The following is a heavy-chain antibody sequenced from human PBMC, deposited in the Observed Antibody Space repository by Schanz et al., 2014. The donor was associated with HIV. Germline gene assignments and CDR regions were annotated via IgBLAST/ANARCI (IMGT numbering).Heavy chain of an antibody. CDR3: VRAASFHFDKEGYYRNWYFDF. Sequence: QVQLVQSGAEVKKPGASVKISCKASGYTFTSYGISWVRQAPGQGLEWMGWISDYIGNKDHAQKFQGRVTMTTDTSASTAYMELRSLRSDDTAVYYCVRAASFHFDKEGYYRNWYFDFWGRGTLVAVSS. D-gene: IGHD1-26*01. V-gene: IGHV1-18*01. CDR1: GYTFTSYG. CDR2: ISDYIGNK. J-gene: IGHJ2*01.